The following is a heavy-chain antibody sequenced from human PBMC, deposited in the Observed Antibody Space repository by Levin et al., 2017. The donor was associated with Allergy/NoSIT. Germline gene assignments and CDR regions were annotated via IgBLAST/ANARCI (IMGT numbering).Heavy chain of an antibody. CDR1: GYSFNTYW. CDR2: IYPGDSDT. Sequence: KVSCKGSGYSFNTYWIVWVRQMPGKGLEWMGIIYPGDSDTRYSPSFQGQVTIPADKSISTAYLQWSSLKASDTAIYYCARHRGATGTREIDYWGRGTLVTVSS. D-gene: IGHD1-1*01. J-gene: IGHJ4*02. V-gene: IGHV5-51*01. CDR3: ARHRGATGTREIDY.